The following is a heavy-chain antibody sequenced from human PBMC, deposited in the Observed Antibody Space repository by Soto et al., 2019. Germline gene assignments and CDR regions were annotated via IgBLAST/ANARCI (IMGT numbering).Heavy chain of an antibody. CDR1: GGSSSSYY. V-gene: IGHV4-59*01. Sequence: SETLSLTCTVSGGSSSSYYWSWILQPPGKGLEWVGYIYYSGSNNYNPSLNRGDNRSGITSKNQVSVKLSSVTAADTAVYYCARSLGIAAAGYTPLFFDYWGQGTLVTVSS. D-gene: IGHD6-13*01. CDR2: IYYSGSN. CDR3: ARSLGIAAAGYTPLFFDY. J-gene: IGHJ4*02.